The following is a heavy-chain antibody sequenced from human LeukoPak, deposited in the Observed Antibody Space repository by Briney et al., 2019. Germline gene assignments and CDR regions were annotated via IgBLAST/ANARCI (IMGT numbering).Heavy chain of an antibody. J-gene: IGHJ4*02. D-gene: IGHD4-17*01. Sequence: GGSLRLSCAASGFTFSSYAMHWVRQAPGKGLEWVAFISYDGSNKRYADSVKGRFTISRDNSKHTLYLQMNSLRAEDTAVFYCVKGEATVTTWFDYWGQGTLVTVSS. CDR1: GFTFSSYA. CDR3: VKGEATVTTWFDY. CDR2: ISYDGSNK. V-gene: IGHV3-30-3*01.